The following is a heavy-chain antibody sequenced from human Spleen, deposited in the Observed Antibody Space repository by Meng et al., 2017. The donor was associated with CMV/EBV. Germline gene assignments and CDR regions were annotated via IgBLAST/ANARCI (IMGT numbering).Heavy chain of an antibody. CDR3: ARHANGGWYAMDV. CDR2: IRYDGSNK. Sequence: GESLKISCAASGFTFSSYGLHWVRQAPGKGLEWVAFIRYDGSNKYYADSVKGRFTISRDNSKNTLYVQMSSLRAEDTAVYYCARHANGGWYAMDVWGHGTTVTVSS. J-gene: IGHJ6*02. V-gene: IGHV3-30*02. CDR1: GFTFSSYG. D-gene: IGHD3-16*01.